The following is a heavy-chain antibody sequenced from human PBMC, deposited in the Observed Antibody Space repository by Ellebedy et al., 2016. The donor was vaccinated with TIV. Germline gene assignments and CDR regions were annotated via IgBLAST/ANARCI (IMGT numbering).Heavy chain of an antibody. Sequence: AASVKVSCKASGYTFTNYYMHWVRQAPGQGLEWMGIIEPSGGTTNYAQKFQGRVTVTRDTSTSTVYMELRRLRSEDTAVYYCAREDLLPSSSSHHYGIDVWGQGTTVTVSS. CDR2: IEPSGGTT. D-gene: IGHD6-6*01. V-gene: IGHV1-46*01. CDR3: AREDLLPSSSSHHYGIDV. J-gene: IGHJ6*02. CDR1: GYTFTNYY.